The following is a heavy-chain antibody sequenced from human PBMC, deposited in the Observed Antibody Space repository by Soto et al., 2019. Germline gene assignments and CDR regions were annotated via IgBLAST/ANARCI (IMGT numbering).Heavy chain of an antibody. D-gene: IGHD6-19*01. CDR3: ARVGVAVAGFYGMDV. V-gene: IGHV4-31*03. CDR1: GGSISSGGYY. CDR2: IYYSGST. J-gene: IGHJ6*02. Sequence: SGTLSLTCTVSGGSISSGGYYWSWIRQHPGKGLEWIGYIYYSGSTYYNPSLKSRVTISVDTSKNQFSLKLSSVTAADTAVYYCARVGVAVAGFYGMDVWGQGTTVTVSS.